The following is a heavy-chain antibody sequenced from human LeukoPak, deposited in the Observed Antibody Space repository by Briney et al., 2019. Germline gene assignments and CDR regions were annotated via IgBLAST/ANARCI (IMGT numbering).Heavy chain of an antibody. CDR3: ARRRQQLVHRVGFDY. D-gene: IGHD6-13*01. Sequence: SETLSLTCTVSGYSISSGNYWGWIRQPPGKGLEWIGSIYHSGSTNYNPSLKSRVTISVDTSKNQFSLKLSSVTAADTAVYYCARRRQQLVHRVGFDYWGQGTLVTVSS. V-gene: IGHV4-38-2*02. CDR1: GYSISSGNY. CDR2: IYHSGST. J-gene: IGHJ4*02.